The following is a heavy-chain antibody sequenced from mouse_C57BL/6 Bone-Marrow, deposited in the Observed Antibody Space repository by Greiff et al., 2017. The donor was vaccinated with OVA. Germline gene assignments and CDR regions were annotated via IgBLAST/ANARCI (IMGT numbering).Heavy chain of an antibody. CDR2: ISDGGSYT. J-gene: IGHJ1*03. CDR3: ARAATGYFDV. Sequence: EVKLVESGGGLVKPGGSLKLSCAASGFTFSSYAMSWVRQTPEKRLEWVATISDGGSYTYYPDNVKGRFTISRDNAKNNLYLQMSHLKSEDTAMYYCARAATGYFDVWGTGTTVTVSS. CDR1: GFTFSSYA. V-gene: IGHV5-4*03. D-gene: IGHD1-1*01.